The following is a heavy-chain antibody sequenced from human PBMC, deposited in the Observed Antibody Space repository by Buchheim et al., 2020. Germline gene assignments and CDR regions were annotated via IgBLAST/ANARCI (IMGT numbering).Heavy chain of an antibody. D-gene: IGHD1-26*01. Sequence: EVQLEESGGGLVQPGGSLRLSCAASGFTFSTYWMHWVRQVPGKGLVWVSRTNEDGSITDYADSGKGRFTISRDNAEHTPYLNMNSLRVEDTAMYYCGRDLSGSQDYWGQGTL. V-gene: IGHV3-74*01. J-gene: IGHJ4*02. CDR1: GFTFSTYW. CDR2: TNEDGSIT. CDR3: GRDLSGSQDY.